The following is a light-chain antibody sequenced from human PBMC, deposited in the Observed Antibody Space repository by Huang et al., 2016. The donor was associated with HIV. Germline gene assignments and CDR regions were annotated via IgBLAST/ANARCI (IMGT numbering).Light chain of an antibody. Sequence: EIVLTQSPATLSLSPGERATLSCRASQSVSSYLAWYQQKPGPAPRLLIYDASNRATGIPARFSGSGSGTDFTLTISSLEPEDFAVYYCQQRSNWLFTFGPGTKVDIK. V-gene: IGKV3-11*01. J-gene: IGKJ3*01. CDR2: DAS. CDR1: QSVSSY. CDR3: QQRSNWLFT.